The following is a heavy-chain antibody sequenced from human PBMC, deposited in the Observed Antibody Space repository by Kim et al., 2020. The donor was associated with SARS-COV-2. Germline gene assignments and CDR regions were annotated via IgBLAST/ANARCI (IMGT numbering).Heavy chain of an antibody. Sequence: GGSLRLSCAASGFTFSSYGMHWVRQAPGKGLEWVAIIWYDGSNKYYADSVKGRFTISRDNSKNTLYLQMNSLRAEDTAVYFCARMWVRGIIITNYYYYGMDVWGQWTTVTVSS. J-gene: IGHJ6*02. D-gene: IGHD3-10*01. CDR2: IWYDGSNK. V-gene: IGHV3-33*01. CDR1: GFTFSSYG. CDR3: ARMWVRGIIITNYYYYGMDV.